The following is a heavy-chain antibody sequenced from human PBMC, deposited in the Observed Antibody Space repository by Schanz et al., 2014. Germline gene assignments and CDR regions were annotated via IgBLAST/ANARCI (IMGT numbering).Heavy chain of an antibody. J-gene: IGHJ5*02. D-gene: IGHD3-22*01. V-gene: IGHV4-39*01. Sequence: QLQLRESGPGLVKPSETLSLICSVSGTSITSSTYYWGWIRQPPGKGPEWIGSISYSGNTYYTPSLKSRVTISLAPSKNHFSLKLTSVTAADTAVYYCARPSSVVGITGWFDTWGQGTLVTVSS. CDR3: ARPSSVVGITGWFDT. CDR1: GTSITSSTYY. CDR2: ISYSGNT.